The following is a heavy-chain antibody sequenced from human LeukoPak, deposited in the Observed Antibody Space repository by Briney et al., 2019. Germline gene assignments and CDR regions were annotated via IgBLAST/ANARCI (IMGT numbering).Heavy chain of an antibody. Sequence: KASETLSLTCAVYGGSFSGYYWSWIRQPPGKGLEWIGEINHSGSTNYNPSLKSRVTISVDTSKNQFSLKLSSVTAADTAVYYCAREEKKKKKYYYGSGSYYWGLNWFDPWGQGTLVTVSS. D-gene: IGHD3-10*01. CDR3: AREEKKKKKYYYGSGSYYWGLNWFDP. CDR1: GGSFSGYY. V-gene: IGHV4-34*01. CDR2: INHSGST. J-gene: IGHJ5*02.